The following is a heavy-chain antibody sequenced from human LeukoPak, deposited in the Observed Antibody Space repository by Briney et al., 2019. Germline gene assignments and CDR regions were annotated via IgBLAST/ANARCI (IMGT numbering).Heavy chain of an antibody. V-gene: IGHV4-59*08. CDR2: IYYSGTT. J-gene: IGHJ4*02. Sequence: SETLSLTCTVSGGSISSYYWSWIRQPPGKGLEWIGYIYYSGTTNYNPSLKSRLTISVDTSKNQFSLKLSSVTAADTAVYYCANRRNCNYDSSGSSLDYWGQGTLVTVSS. CDR3: ANRRNCNYDSSGSSLDY. CDR1: GGSISSYY. D-gene: IGHD3-22*01.